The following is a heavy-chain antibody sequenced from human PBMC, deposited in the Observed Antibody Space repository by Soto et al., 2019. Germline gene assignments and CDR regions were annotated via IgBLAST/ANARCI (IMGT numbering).Heavy chain of an antibody. J-gene: IGHJ1*01. CDR1: GFTFSRYW. D-gene: IGHD2-21*01. CDR3: AREDSFDPFHH. V-gene: IGHV3-74*01. CDR2: ISSDGSNT. Sequence: GGSLRLSCVASGFTFSRYWMNWVRQAPGKGLVWVSRISSDGSNTTYADSVKGRFTISRDHAKNTLYLQMNSLRVEDTAVYHCAREDSFDPFHHWGQGTLVTVS.